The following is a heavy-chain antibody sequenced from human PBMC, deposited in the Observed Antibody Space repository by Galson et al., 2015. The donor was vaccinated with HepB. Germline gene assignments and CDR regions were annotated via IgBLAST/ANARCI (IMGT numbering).Heavy chain of an antibody. D-gene: IGHD6-13*01. CDR2: ISPGDSDP. CDR3: ARHGGYSTGWYITAIDY. CDR1: GYRFSSYW. J-gene: IGHJ4*02. V-gene: IGHV5-51*01. Sequence: QSGAEVKKPGESLKISCKGSGYRFSSYWIAWVRQMPGKGLEWMGLISPGDSDPSYSPSFQGQVTISADKSISTAYLQWSSLKASDSAMYYCARHGGYSTGWYITAIDYWGQGTPVTVSS.